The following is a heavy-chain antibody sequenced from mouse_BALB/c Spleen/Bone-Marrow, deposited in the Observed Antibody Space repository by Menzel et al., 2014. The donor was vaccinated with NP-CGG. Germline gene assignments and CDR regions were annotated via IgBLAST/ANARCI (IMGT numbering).Heavy chain of an antibody. CDR1: SYTFTDYA. J-gene: IGHJ3*01. Sequence: VQLQQSGPELVRHGVSVKISCKGSSYTFTDYAMHWVKQSHAKSLEWIGVISAYYGNANYNQKFKGKATMTVDKSSSTAYMELARLTSEDSAVYYCTRGGRYDEVAYWGQGTLVTVSA. D-gene: IGHD2-14*01. V-gene: IGHV1-67*01. CDR3: TRGGRYDEVAY. CDR2: ISAYYGNA.